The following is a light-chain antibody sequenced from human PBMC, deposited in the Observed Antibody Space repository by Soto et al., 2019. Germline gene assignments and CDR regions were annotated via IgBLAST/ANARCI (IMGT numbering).Light chain of an antibody. V-gene: IGKV3-11*01. CDR1: QSVSSY. CDR2: DAS. Sequence: EIVLTQSPATLSLSPGERATLSSRASQSVSSYLAWYQQKPGQAPRLLIYDASNRATGIPARFSGSGSRTDFTLTISILEPEDFAVYYCQQRSNWPPITFGQATRLEI. J-gene: IGKJ5*01. CDR3: QQRSNWPPIT.